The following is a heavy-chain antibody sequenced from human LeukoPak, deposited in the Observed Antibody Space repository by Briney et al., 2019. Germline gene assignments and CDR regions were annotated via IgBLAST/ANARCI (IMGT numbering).Heavy chain of an antibody. Sequence: PSETLSLTCAVSGYSISSGYYWGWIRQPPGKGLEWIGSIYHSGSTYYNPSLKSRVTISVDTSKNQFSLKLSSVTAADTAVYYCARLSMIVVVIFDYWGQGTLVTVSS. CDR1: GYSISSGYY. CDR3: ARLSMIVVVIFDY. D-gene: IGHD3-22*01. V-gene: IGHV4-38-2*01. J-gene: IGHJ4*02. CDR2: IYHSGST.